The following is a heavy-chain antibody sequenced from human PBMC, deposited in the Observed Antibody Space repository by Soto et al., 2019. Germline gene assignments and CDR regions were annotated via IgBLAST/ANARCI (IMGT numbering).Heavy chain of an antibody. V-gene: IGHV4-38-2*01. CDR3: ARRSSFYYGSGSYYDDY. CDR1: GSSISTDFY. D-gene: IGHD3-10*01. CDR2: IYHSGTT. J-gene: IGHJ4*02. Sequence: SETLSLTCVVSGSSISTDFYWGWIRQAPGKALEWIGSIYHSGTTYYNPSLRSRLTISVDTSNNQFSLMLRSVTAADTAVYYCARRSSFYYGSGSYYDDYWGQGTLVTVSS.